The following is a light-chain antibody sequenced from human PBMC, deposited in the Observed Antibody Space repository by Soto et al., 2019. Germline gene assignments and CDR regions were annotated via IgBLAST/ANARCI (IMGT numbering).Light chain of an antibody. J-gene: IGKJ5*01. V-gene: IGKV3-11*01. CDR3: QQRSNWPLT. Sequence: EIVLTQSPATLSLSPGERATLSCRASQIVSSYLAWYQQKPGQAPRLLIYDASNRATGIPARFSGSGSGTGFTRTISSLEPEDFAVYYCQQRSNWPLTFGQGTRLEIK. CDR2: DAS. CDR1: QIVSSY.